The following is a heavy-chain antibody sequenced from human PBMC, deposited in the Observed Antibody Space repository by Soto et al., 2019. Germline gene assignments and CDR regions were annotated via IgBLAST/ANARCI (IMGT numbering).Heavy chain of an antibody. V-gene: IGHV3-9*01. CDR2: ISWNSGSI. D-gene: IGHD4-17*01. CDR1: GFTFDDYA. Sequence: PGGSLRLSCAASGFTFDDYAMHWVRQAPGKGLEWVSGISWNSGSIGYADSVKGRFTISRDNAKNSLYLQMNSLRAEDTALYYRAKRGRDAVTNAFYFDYWGQGTLVTVS. CDR3: AKRGRDAVTNAFYFDY. J-gene: IGHJ4*02.